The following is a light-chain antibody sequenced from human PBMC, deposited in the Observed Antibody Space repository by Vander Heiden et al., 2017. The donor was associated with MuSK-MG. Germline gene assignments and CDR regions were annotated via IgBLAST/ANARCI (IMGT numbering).Light chain of an antibody. V-gene: IGLV2-23*02. CDR2: EVS. CDR1: SSDVGSYNL. J-gene: IGLJ2*01. CDR3: CSYAGSSTFYVV. Sequence: QPPLTQPASVSGPPAQSITISFTGTSSDVGSYNLVSWYQQHPGKAPNLMIFEVSKRPSGVSNRFSCSKSGNTASLTISGLQAEDEADDYCCSYAGSSTFYVVFGGGTKLTVL.